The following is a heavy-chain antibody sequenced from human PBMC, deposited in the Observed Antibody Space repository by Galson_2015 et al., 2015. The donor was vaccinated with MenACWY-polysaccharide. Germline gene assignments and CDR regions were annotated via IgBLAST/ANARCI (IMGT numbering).Heavy chain of an antibody. J-gene: IGHJ4*02. CDR3: AKNLLSSPASSGWYGDFDY. CDR1: GFTFSSYA. V-gene: IGHV3-23*01. Sequence: SLRLSCAASGFTFSSYAMSWVRQAPGKGLEWVSAISGSGGSTYYADSVKGRFTISRDNSKNTLYLQMNSLRAEDTAVYYCAKNLLSSPASSGWYGDFDYWGQGTLVTVSS. CDR2: ISGSGGST. D-gene: IGHD6-19*01.